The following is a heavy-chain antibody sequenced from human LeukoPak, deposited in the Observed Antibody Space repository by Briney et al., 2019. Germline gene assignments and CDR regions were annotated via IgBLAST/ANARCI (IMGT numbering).Heavy chain of an antibody. CDR2: ISGSGGST. J-gene: IGHJ4*02. Sequence: ETLSLTCTVSGGSISSSNYYWGWIRQPPGKGLEWVSAISGSGGSTYYADSVKGRFTISRDNSKNTLYLQMNSLRAEDTAVYYCAKVRWELLGYFDYWGQGTLVTVSS. D-gene: IGHD1-26*01. V-gene: IGHV3-23*01. CDR3: AKVRWELLGYFDY. CDR1: GGSISSSNYY.